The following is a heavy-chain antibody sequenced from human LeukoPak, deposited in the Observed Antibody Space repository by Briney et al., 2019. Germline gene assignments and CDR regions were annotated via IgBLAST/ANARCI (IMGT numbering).Heavy chain of an antibody. Sequence: ASVKVSCKASGGTFSSYAISWVRQAPGQGLEWMGGIIPIFGTANYAQKFQGRVTITTDESTSTAYMELSSLRSEDTAVYYCARDMDTAMVPWVFDYWGQGTLVTVSS. V-gene: IGHV1-69*05. CDR2: IIPIFGTA. CDR3: ARDMDTAMVPWVFDY. CDR1: GGTFSSYA. D-gene: IGHD5-18*01. J-gene: IGHJ4*02.